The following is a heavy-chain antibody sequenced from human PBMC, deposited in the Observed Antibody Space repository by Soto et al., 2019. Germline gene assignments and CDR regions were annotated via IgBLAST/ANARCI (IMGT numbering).Heavy chain of an antibody. CDR2: ISYDGSDK. J-gene: IGHJ4*02. V-gene: IGHV3-30-3*01. Sequence: GGSLRLSCAASGITFNNYAVHWVRQVPGKGLEWVAIISYDGSDKYYADSVKGRFTISRDNSKDTVYLQMNSLRPEDTAVYYCAKDQSSSWYIIDYWGQGTLVTVS. CDR1: GITFNNYA. D-gene: IGHD6-13*01. CDR3: AKDQSSSWYIIDY.